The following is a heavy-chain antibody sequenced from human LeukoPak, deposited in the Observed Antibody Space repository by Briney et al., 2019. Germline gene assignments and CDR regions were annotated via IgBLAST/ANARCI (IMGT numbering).Heavy chain of an antibody. Sequence: GGSLRLSCAASGLTFSSHWMHWVRQAPGKGLVWVSRITNDGSSTTYADSVKGRFTISRDNAKNMLYLQVNSLRAEDTAVYYCAKTGNYYYDSSGYQGYFDYWGQGTLVTVSS. J-gene: IGHJ4*02. CDR3: AKTGNYYYDSSGYQGYFDY. CDR1: GLTFSSHW. D-gene: IGHD3-22*01. CDR2: ITNDGSST. V-gene: IGHV3-74*01.